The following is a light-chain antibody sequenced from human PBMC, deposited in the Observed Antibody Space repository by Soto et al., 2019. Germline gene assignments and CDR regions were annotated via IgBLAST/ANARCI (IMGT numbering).Light chain of an antibody. CDR2: GAS. Sequence: EIVMTQSPATLSVSPGERATLSCRASQSVSSYLAWYQQKPGQTPRLLIYGASTRATGIPARFSGSGSGTEFTLTISSLQSEDFAVYYCQQYNNWLRTFGQGTKLEIK. CDR3: QQYNNWLRT. J-gene: IGKJ2*01. V-gene: IGKV3-15*01. CDR1: QSVSSY.